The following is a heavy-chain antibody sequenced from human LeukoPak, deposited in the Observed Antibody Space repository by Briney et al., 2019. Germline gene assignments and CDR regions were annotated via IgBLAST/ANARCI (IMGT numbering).Heavy chain of an antibody. V-gene: IGHV4-34*01. CDR2: IYHSGST. Sequence: SETLSLTCAVYGGSFSGYYWSWIRQPPGKGLEWIGYIYHSGSTYCNPSLKSRVSISVDTSKNQFSLKLSAVTAADTAVYYCARSRIAARPVDYWGQGTLVTVSS. CDR3: ARSRIAARPVDY. D-gene: IGHD6-6*01. CDR1: GGSFSGYY. J-gene: IGHJ4*02.